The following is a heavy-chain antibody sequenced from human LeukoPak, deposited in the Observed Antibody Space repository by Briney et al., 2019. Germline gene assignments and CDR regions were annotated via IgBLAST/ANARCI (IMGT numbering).Heavy chain of an antibody. V-gene: IGHV1-46*03. D-gene: IGHD3-10*01. CDR2: INISGGST. CDR1: GYTFTSYY. CDR3: AREDEFRGVLYYYYYGMDV. J-gene: IGHJ6*02. Sequence: VASVKVSCLASGYTFTSYYMHAVRPPPGKGAEWMGIINISGGSTSYAQKFQGGGTMTRNKSTSTVYMELSSLRSEDTAVYYFAREDEFRGVLYYYYYGMDVWGQGTTVTVSS.